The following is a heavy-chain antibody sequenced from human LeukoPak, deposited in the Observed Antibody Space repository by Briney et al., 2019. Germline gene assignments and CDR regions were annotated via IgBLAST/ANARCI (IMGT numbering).Heavy chain of an antibody. D-gene: IGHD2-21*01. CDR1: GYPFTRYG. Sequence: ASVKVSCKASGYPFTRYGISWVRQAPGQGLEWIGWISAYNGDTNYARKLQGRVTMTTDTSTSTAYMELRSLRSDDTALYYCARVVLKGVDAFDIWGQGTMVTVSS. CDR2: ISAYNGDT. V-gene: IGHV1-18*01. J-gene: IGHJ3*02. CDR3: ARVVLKGVDAFDI.